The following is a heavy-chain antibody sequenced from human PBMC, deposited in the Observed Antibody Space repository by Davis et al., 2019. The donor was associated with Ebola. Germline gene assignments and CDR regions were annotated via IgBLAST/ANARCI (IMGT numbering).Heavy chain of an antibody. CDR1: GYTLTELS. CDR3: ARGRSGSYSRPFDY. D-gene: IGHD1-26*01. CDR2: FDPEDGET. V-gene: IGHV1-24*01. J-gene: IGHJ4*02. Sequence: ASVKVSCKVSGYTLTELSMHWVRQAPRKGLEWMGGFDPEDGETIYAQKFQGRVTMTEDTSTDTAYMELSSLRSEDTAVYYCARGRSGSYSRPFDYWGQGTLVTVSS.